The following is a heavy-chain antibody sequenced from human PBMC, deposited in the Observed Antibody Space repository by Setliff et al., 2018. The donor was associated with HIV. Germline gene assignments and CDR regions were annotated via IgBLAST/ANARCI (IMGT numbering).Heavy chain of an antibody. CDR2: INVRDGDT. Sequence: ASVKVSCKASGYTFTTYSPHWVRQAPGQSLEWMGWINVRDGDTKYSQELQGRITITRDTSANTAYMDLRSLRSDDTAVYFCARGALLAAFDFDHWGHGTLVTVSS. V-gene: IGHV1-3*01. D-gene: IGHD3-10*01. J-gene: IGHJ4*01. CDR1: GYTFTTYS. CDR3: ARGALLAAFDFDH.